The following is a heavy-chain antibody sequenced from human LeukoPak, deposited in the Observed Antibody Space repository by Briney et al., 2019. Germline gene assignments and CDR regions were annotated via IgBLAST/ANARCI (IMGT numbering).Heavy chain of an antibody. V-gene: IGHV1-8*02. CDR3: ARGYYYYYMDA. CDR1: GYTFTGYY. Sequence: ASVKVSCKASGYTFTGYYVHWVRQATGQGLEWMGWMNPNSGNTGYAQKFQGRVTMTRNTSISTAYMELSSLRSEDTAVYYCARGYYYYYMDAWGQGTLVTVSS. J-gene: IGHJ6*03. CDR2: MNPNSGNT.